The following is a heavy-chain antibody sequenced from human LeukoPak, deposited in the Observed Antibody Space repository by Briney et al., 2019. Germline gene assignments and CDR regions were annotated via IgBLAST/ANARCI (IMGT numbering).Heavy chain of an antibody. V-gene: IGHV4-59*01. CDR1: GGSISSYY. Sequence: SETLSLTCTVSGGSISSYYWSWIRQPPGKGLEWIGYIYYSGSTNYNPSLKSRVTISVDTSKNQFSLKLSSVTAADTAVYYCARERRRYYGSGEYYFDYWGQGTLVTVSS. D-gene: IGHD3-10*01. J-gene: IGHJ4*02. CDR2: IYYSGST. CDR3: ARERRRYYGSGEYYFDY.